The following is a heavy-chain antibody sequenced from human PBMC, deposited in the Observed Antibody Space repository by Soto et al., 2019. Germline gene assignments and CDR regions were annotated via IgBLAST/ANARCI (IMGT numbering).Heavy chain of an antibody. CDR2: ISWNSGSI. D-gene: IGHD6-19*01. V-gene: IGHV3-9*01. J-gene: IGHJ3*02. Sequence: GGSLRLSCAASGFTFDDYAMHWVRQAPGKGLEWVSGISWNSGSIGYADSVKGRFTISRDNAKNSLYLQMNSLRAEDTALYYCAKDMGLVLGIEAFDIWGQGTMVTVSS. CDR1: GFTFDDYA. CDR3: AKDMGLVLGIEAFDI.